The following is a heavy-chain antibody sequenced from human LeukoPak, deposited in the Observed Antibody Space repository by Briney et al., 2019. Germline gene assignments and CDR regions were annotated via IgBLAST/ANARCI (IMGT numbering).Heavy chain of an antibody. V-gene: IGHV3-30-3*01. CDR1: GFTLSSYW. Sequence: GGSLRLSCAASGFTLSSYWMHWVRQAPGKGLEWVAVISYDGSNKYYADSVKGRFTISRDNSKNTLYLQMNSLRAEDTAVYYCAREVPAIHYYFDYWGQGTLVTVSS. D-gene: IGHD2-21*01. CDR3: AREVPAIHYYFDY. CDR2: ISYDGSNK. J-gene: IGHJ4*02.